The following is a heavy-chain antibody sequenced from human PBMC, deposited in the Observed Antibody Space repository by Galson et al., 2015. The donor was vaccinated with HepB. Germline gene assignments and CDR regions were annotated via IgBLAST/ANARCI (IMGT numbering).Heavy chain of an antibody. Sequence: SLRLSCAASGFTFSTYTMNWVRQAPGKGLEWVSSINTRSTYIYYTDSVRGRFTISRDNAKNSLYLQMNSLRAEDTAVYYCAREERLISSSIDYWGQGTLVTVSS. CDR3: AREERLISSSIDY. CDR1: GFTFSTYT. J-gene: IGHJ4*02. V-gene: IGHV3-21*06. CDR2: INTRSTYI. D-gene: IGHD6-6*01.